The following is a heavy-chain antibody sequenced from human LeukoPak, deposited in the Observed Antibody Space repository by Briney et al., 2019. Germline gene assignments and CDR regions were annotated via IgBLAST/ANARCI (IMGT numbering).Heavy chain of an antibody. D-gene: IGHD6-13*01. CDR1: GGSISPYY. CDR3: ARDRWAPWGSSSWYEPRVGATSDY. CDR2: IYYSGST. J-gene: IGHJ4*02. Sequence: PSETLSLTCTVSGGSISPYYWSWIRQPPGKGLEWIGYIYYSGSTNYNPSLKSRVTISVDTSKNQFSLKLSSVTAADTAVYYCARDRWAPWGSSSWYEPRVGATSDYWGQGTLVTVSS. V-gene: IGHV4-59*12.